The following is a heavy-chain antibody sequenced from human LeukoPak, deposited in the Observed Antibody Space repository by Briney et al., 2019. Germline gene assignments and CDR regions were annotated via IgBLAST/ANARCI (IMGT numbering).Heavy chain of an antibody. J-gene: IGHJ4*02. CDR2: INPSGGST. V-gene: IGHV1-46*01. CDR3: ARSTVGGITLAY. Sequence: ASVKVSCKASGYTFTGYYMHWVRQAPGQGLEWMGIINPSGGSTSYAQKFQGRVTMTRDTSTSTVYMELSSLRSEDTAVYYCARSTVGGITLAYWGQGTLVTVSS. CDR1: GYTFTGYY. D-gene: IGHD1-26*01.